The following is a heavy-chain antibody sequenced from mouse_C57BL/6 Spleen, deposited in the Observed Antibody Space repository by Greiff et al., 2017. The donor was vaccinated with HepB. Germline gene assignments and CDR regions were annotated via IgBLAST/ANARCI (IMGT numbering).Heavy chain of an antibody. Sequence: EVQPQQSVAELVRPGASVKLSCTASGFNIKNTYMHWVKQRPEQGLEWIGRIDPANGNTKYAPEFQGKATITADTSSNTAYLQLSSLTSEDTAIYYCARSPFYYGSTQSFDYWGQGTTLTVSS. CDR1: GFNIKNTY. CDR3: ARSPFYYGSTQSFDY. J-gene: IGHJ2*01. V-gene: IGHV14-3*01. CDR2: IDPANGNT. D-gene: IGHD1-1*01.